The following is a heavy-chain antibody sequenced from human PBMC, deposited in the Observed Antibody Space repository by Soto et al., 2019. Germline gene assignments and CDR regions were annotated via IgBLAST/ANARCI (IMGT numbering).Heavy chain of an antibody. V-gene: IGHV1-46*01. CDR3: ARDGAQYSSSWNYFDY. D-gene: IGHD6-13*01. Sequence: ASVKVSCKASGYTFTSYYMHWVRQAHGQGLEWMGIINPSGGSTSYAQKFQGRVTMTRDTSTSTVYMELSSLRSEDTAVYYCARDGAQYSSSWNYFDYWGQGTLVTVSS. CDR2: INPSGGST. CDR1: GYTFTSYY. J-gene: IGHJ4*02.